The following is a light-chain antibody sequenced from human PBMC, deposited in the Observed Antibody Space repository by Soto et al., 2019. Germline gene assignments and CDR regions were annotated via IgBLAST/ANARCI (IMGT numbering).Light chain of an antibody. CDR1: QSISTW. Sequence: DNQMTQSPSTLSASVGDRVTITCRASQSISTWVAWYQQKPGKAPKLLIYKASRLEAGVPSRFSGSGSGTEFPLTISSLQPDDFATYYCQQYNNPFTFGPGTKVDIK. J-gene: IGKJ3*01. CDR2: KAS. V-gene: IGKV1-5*03. CDR3: QQYNNPFT.